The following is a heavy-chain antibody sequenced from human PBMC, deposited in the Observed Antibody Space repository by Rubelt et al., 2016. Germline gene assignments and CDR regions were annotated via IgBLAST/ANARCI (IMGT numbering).Heavy chain of an antibody. V-gene: IGHV4-59*01. D-gene: IGHD1-26*01. Sequence: NPSLKSRVTISVDTSKNQFSLKLSSVTAADTAVYYCARDGVYRVLGYYGMDVWGQGTTVTVSS. J-gene: IGHJ6*02. CDR3: ARDGVYRVLGYYGMDV.